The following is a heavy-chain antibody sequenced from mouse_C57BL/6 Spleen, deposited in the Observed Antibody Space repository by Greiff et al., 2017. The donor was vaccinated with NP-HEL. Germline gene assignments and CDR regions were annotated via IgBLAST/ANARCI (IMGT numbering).Heavy chain of an antibody. V-gene: IGHV5-17*01. CDR2: LSRCSSTI. D-gene: IGHD6-2*01. CDR1: GFTFSDYG. Sequence: DVKLVEPGGGLVLPGGSLKLSCAASGFTFSDYGMHLVRQVPEQGLEWVAYLSRCSSTIYYADTVKGRFTISRDNAKNTLFLQMTSLRSEDTAMYYCARVSFDVWGTGTTVTVSS. CDR3: ARVSFDV. J-gene: IGHJ1*03.